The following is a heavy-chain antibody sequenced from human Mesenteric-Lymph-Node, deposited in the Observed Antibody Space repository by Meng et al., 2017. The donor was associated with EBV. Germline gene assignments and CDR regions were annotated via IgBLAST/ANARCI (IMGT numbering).Heavy chain of an antibody. D-gene: IGHD3-10*01. J-gene: IGHJ5*02. CDR2: IYYSGST. CDR1: GGSISSSSYY. Sequence: QLHVQESGPGLVKPSETLSLHCTVSGGSISSSSYYWGWIRQPPGKGLEWIGSIYYSGSTYYNPSLKSRVTISVDTSRNQFSLKLSSVTAADTAVYYCASRDFGENWFDPWGQGTLVTVSS. CDR3: ASRDFGENWFDP. V-gene: IGHV4-39*07.